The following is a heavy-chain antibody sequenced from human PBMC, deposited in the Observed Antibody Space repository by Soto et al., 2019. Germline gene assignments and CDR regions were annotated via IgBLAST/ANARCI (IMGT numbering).Heavy chain of an antibody. CDR1: GGSISSSSYY. Sequence: PSETLSLTCTVSGGSISSSSYYWGWIRQPPGKGLEWIGSIYYSGSTYYNPSLKSRVTISVDTSKNQFSLKLSSVTAADTAVYYCERHRVRLSSSWHYDYWGQGTLVTVSS. J-gene: IGHJ4*02. CDR2: IYYSGST. D-gene: IGHD6-13*01. CDR3: ERHRVRLSSSWHYDY. V-gene: IGHV4-39*01.